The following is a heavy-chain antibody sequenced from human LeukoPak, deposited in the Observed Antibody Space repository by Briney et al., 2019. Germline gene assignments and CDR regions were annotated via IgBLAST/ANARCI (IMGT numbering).Heavy chain of an antibody. V-gene: IGHV3-21*01. CDR3: VRDRGGGNWLDY. D-gene: IGHD1-20*01. Sequence: KSGGSLRLSCAASGFAFSSYSMNWVRQAPGKGLEWVSSISSSSSYIYYADSVKGRFAISRDNAKNSLYLQMNSLRAEDTAVYLCVRDRGGGNWLDYWGQGTLVTVSS. CDR1: GFAFSSYS. J-gene: IGHJ4*02. CDR2: ISSSSSYI.